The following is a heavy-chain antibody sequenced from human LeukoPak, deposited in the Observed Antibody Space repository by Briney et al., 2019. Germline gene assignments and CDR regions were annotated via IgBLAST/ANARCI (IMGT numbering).Heavy chain of an antibody. CDR2: ISSSSSYI. V-gene: IGHV3-21*01. J-gene: IGHJ4*02. D-gene: IGHD2-15*01. CDR1: GFTFSSYS. CDR3: ARGCSGGSCYFLVSDY. Sequence: GGSLGLSCAASGFTFSSYSMNWVRQAPGKGLEWVSSISSSSSYIYYADSVKGRFTISRDNAKNSLYLQMNSLRAEDTAVYYCARGCSGGSCYFLVSDYWGQGTLVTVSS.